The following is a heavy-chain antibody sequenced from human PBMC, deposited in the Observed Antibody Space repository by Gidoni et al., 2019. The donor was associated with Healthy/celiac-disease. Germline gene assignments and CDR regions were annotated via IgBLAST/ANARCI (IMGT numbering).Heavy chain of an antibody. Sequence: EVQLVESGGGLVQPGGSLRLSCAASGFTFSSSWMSWVRQAPGKGLEWVANIKQDGSEKYYVDSVKGRFTISRDNAKNSLYLQMNSLRAEDTAVYYCARERGWSGYRTQYYFDYWGQGTLVTVSS. CDR2: IKQDGSEK. J-gene: IGHJ4*02. CDR1: GFTFSSSW. D-gene: IGHD3-3*01. V-gene: IGHV3-7*03. CDR3: ARERGWSGYRTQYYFDY.